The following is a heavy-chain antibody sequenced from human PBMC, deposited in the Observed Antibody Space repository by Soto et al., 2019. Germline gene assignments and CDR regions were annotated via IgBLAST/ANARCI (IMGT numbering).Heavy chain of an antibody. Sequence: QVQLVQSGAEVKRPGSSVKLSCKASGGTFTYYGISWVRQAPGQGLEWMGGIIPIIGPATYAQKFQGRLTMTADQSTSTAYMELSSLGSEDTALYYCARYLGTTIPGPPRRETYGWLDPWGQGTLVTVSS. D-gene: IGHD3-9*01. CDR2: IIPIIGPA. V-gene: IGHV1-69*01. J-gene: IGHJ5*02. CDR1: GGTFTYYG. CDR3: ARYLGTTIPGPPRRETYGWLDP.